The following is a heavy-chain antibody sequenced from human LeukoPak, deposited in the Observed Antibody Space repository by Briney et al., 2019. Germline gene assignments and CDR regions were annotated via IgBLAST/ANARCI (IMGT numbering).Heavy chain of an antibody. CDR1: GGSISSYY. CDR2: IYYSGST. D-gene: IGHD5-24*01. CDR3: ARAPRGGEEGNFQH. V-gene: IGHV4-59*08. J-gene: IGHJ1*01. Sequence: SETLSLTCTVSGGSISSYYWSWIRQPPGKGLEWIGYIYYSGSTDYNPSLKSRVTISVDTSKNQFSLKLSSVTAADTAVYYCARAPRGGEEGNFQHWGQGTLVTVSS.